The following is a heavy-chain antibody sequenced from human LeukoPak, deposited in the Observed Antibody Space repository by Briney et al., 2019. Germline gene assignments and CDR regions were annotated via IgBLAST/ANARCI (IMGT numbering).Heavy chain of an antibody. Sequence: GGSLRLSCAASGFTFSSYEMNWVRQAPGKGLEWISYISSSTSTIYYADSVKGRFTISRDNAKNSLYMEMNSLRAEDTAVYYCVRVGGAFDVWGQGTMVTVSS. CDR1: GFTFSSYE. CDR3: VRVGGAFDV. CDR2: ISSSTSTI. D-gene: IGHD3-16*01. V-gene: IGHV3-48*01. J-gene: IGHJ3*01.